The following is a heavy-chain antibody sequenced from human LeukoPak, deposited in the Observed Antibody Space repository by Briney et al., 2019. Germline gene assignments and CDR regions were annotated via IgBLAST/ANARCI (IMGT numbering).Heavy chain of an antibody. J-gene: IGHJ4*02. V-gene: IGHV4-61*02. CDR3: AREDYGDYVVDY. D-gene: IGHD4-17*01. CDR2: IYTSGST. CDR1: GGSISSGSYY. Sequence: PSQTLSLTCTVSGGSISSGSYYWSWIRQPAGKGLEWIGRIYTSGSTNYNPSLKSRVTISVDTYKNQFSLKLSSVTAADTAVYYCAREDYGDYVVDYWGQGTLVTVSS.